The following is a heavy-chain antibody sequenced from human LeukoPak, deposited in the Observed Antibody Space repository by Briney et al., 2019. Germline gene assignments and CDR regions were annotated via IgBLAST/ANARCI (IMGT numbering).Heavy chain of an antibody. CDR1: GASISSDY. Sequence: ASQTLSLTCTVSGASISSDYWTWVRQPAGKGLEWIGRIYISGNAYYNPSLKSRVTMSLDTSKNRFSLNLSSVTAADTAVYYCARAKYTTLPSAFDVWGQGTMVTVSS. V-gene: IGHV4-4*07. CDR3: ARAKYTTLPSAFDV. J-gene: IGHJ3*01. CDR2: IYISGNA. D-gene: IGHD1-1*01.